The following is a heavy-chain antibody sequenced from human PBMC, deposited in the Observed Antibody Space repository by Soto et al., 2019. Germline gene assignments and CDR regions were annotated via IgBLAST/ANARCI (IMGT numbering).Heavy chain of an antibody. V-gene: IGHV3-23*04. D-gene: IGHD1-20*01. Sequence: VQLVESGGGVVQPGRSLRLSCAASGFTFSSYAMTWVRQAPGKGLEWVSAMSDRGGSIYYTDSVEGRFTISRDNSKNTLYLQMNSLRAEDTAVYYCAKAITGTRAFDIWGQGTMVTVSS. CDR1: GFTFSSYA. CDR2: MSDRGGSI. J-gene: IGHJ3*02. CDR3: AKAITGTRAFDI.